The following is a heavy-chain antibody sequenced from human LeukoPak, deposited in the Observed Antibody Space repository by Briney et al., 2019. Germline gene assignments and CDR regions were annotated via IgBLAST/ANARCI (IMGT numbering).Heavy chain of an antibody. CDR2: ISGSGGST. V-gene: IGHV3-23*01. Sequence: AAGSLRLSCAASGFTFSSYAMSWVRQAPGKGLEWVSVISGSGGSTYYADSVKGRFTISRDNSKNTLYPQMNSLRAEDTAVYYCARDLSPVVRASPMGYWGQGTLVTVSS. CDR3: ARDLSPVVRASPMGY. J-gene: IGHJ4*02. CDR1: GFTFSSYA. D-gene: IGHD3-10*01.